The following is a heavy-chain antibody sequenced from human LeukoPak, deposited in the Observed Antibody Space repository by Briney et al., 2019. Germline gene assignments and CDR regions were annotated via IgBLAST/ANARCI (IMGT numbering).Heavy chain of an antibody. D-gene: IGHD3-10*01. V-gene: IGHV1-46*01. J-gene: IGHJ1*01. CDR3: ASTTYITPEYFQH. Sequence: ASVKVSCKASGYTFTSYYMHWVRQAPGQGLEWMGIINPSGGSTSYAQKFQGRVTMTTDTSTSTAYMELSSLRSEDTAVYYCASTTYITPEYFQHWGQGTLVTVSS. CDR1: GYTFTSYY. CDR2: INPSGGST.